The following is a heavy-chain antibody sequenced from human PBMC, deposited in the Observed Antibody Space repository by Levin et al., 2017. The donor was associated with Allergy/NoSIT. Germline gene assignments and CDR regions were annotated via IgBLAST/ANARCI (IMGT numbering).Heavy chain of an antibody. V-gene: IGHV3-21*01. Sequence: NTGGSLRLSCAASGFTFSSYSMNWVRQAPGKGLEWVSSISSSSSYIYYADSVKGRFTISRDNAKNSLYLQMNSLRAEDTAVYYCASGDDYGDYDLQLWGQGTLVTVSS. CDR1: GFTFSSYS. CDR3: ASGDDYGDYDLQL. CDR2: ISSSSSYI. J-gene: IGHJ4*02. D-gene: IGHD4-17*01.